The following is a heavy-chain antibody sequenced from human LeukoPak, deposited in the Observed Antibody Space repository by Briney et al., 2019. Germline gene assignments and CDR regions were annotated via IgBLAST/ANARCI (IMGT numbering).Heavy chain of an antibody. CDR2: IYHSGST. D-gene: IGHD3-22*01. Sequence: SETLSLTCAVSGYSISSGYYWGWIRQPPGKGLEWFGSIYHSGSTYYNPSLKSRVTISVDTSKNQFSLKLSSVTAADTAVYYCARLYYDSSGESTFDYWGQGTLVTVSS. J-gene: IGHJ4*02. V-gene: IGHV4-38-2*01. CDR1: GYSISSGYY. CDR3: ARLYYDSSGESTFDY.